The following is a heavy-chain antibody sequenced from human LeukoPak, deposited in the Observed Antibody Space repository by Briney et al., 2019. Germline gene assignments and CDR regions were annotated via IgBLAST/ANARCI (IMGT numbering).Heavy chain of an antibody. J-gene: IGHJ3*02. Sequence: GGSLRLSCAASGFTFSSYSMNWVRQAPGKGLEWVSSISSSSSYIYYADSVKGRFTISRGNAKNSLYLQMNSLRAEDTAVYYCARGRSLRYAFDIWGQGTMVTVSS. CDR1: GFTFSSYS. CDR3: ARGRSLRYAFDI. V-gene: IGHV3-21*01. CDR2: ISSSSSYI. D-gene: IGHD1-1*01.